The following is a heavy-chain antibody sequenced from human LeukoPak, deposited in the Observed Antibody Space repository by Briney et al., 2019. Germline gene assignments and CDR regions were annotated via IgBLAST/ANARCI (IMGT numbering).Heavy chain of an antibody. J-gene: IGHJ6*04. D-gene: IGHD2-2*01. CDR3: ARDIVVVPAVPYYGMDV. V-gene: IGHV1-18*04. Sequence: ASVKVSFKASGYTFTSYGISLVRPAPGQGLEWMGWINAYNGNTNYTQKLQGRVTMTTDTSTSTAYMELRSLRSDDTAVYYCARDIVVVPAVPYYGMDVWGKGTTVTVSS. CDR1: GYTFTSYG. CDR2: INAYNGNT.